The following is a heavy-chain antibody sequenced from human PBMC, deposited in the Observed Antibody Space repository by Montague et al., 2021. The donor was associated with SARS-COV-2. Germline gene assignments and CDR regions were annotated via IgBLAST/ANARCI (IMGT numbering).Heavy chain of an antibody. D-gene: IGHD2-21*01. Sequence: SETLSLTCTVSGGSISSFYWSWFRQPPGKGLEWIGSVYYSGSTYYNPSLKSRVTISVDTSKNQFSLKLSSVTAADTAVYYCARDGSLCCESLIGPRHYYYDMDVWGQGTTVTVSS. J-gene: IGHJ6*02. CDR1: GGSISSFY. CDR3: ARDGSLCCESLIGPRHYYYDMDV. CDR2: VYYSGST. V-gene: IGHV4-59*12.